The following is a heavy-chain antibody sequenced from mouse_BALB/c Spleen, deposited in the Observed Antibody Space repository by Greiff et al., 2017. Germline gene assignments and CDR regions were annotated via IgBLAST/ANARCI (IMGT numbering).Heavy chain of an antibody. CDR2: ISDGGSYT. V-gene: IGHV5-4*02. CDR3: ARGSDGYYVLDY. D-gene: IGHD2-3*01. J-gene: IGHJ2*01. Sequence: EVQLVESGGGLVKPGGSLKLSCAASGFTFSDYYMYWVRQTPEKRLEWVATISDGGSYTYYPDSVKGRFTISRDNAKNNLYLQMSSLKSGDTAMYYCARGSDGYYVLDYWGQGTTLTVSS. CDR1: GFTFSDYY.